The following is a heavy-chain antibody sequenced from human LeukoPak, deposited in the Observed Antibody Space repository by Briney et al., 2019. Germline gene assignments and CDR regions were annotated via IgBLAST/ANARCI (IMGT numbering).Heavy chain of an antibody. CDR2: IYSGGGT. D-gene: IGHD6-19*01. CDR3: ARRSLSGWYLDY. Sequence: PGGSLRLSCAASGFTVSSNYMSWVRQAPGKGLEWVSVIYSGGGTYYADSVKGRFTISRDNSKNTLYLQMNSLRAEDTAVYYCARRSLSGWYLDYWGQGTLVTVSS. CDR1: GFTVSSNY. V-gene: IGHV3-66*01. J-gene: IGHJ4*02.